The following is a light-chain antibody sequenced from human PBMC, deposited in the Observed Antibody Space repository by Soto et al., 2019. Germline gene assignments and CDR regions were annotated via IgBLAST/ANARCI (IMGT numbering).Light chain of an antibody. V-gene: IGLV2-14*01. CDR2: DVS. CDR3: SSYTSSSTSV. J-gene: IGLJ1*01. CDR1: SSDVGGYNY. Sequence: QPVLTQPASVSGSPGQSFTISCTGTSSDVGGYNYVSWYQQHPGKAPKLMIYDVSNRPSGVSNRFSASKSGNTASLTISGLQPEDEADYYCSSYTSSSTSVFGTGTKVTVL.